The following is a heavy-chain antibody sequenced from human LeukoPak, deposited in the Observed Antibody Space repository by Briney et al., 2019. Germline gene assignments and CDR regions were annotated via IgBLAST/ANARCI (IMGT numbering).Heavy chain of an antibody. J-gene: IGHJ4*02. CDR1: GFTFSDYY. V-gene: IGHV3-11*01. CDR2: ISSSGTII. Sequence: PGGSLRLSCAASGFTFSDYYMSWIRQAPGKGLEWVSYISSSGTIIYYADSVKGRFTISRDNAKNSLYLQMNSLRAEDTAVYYCARDRTYYDILTGYSTDDYFDYWGQGTLVTVSS. CDR3: ARDRTYYDILTGYSTDDYFDY. D-gene: IGHD3-9*01.